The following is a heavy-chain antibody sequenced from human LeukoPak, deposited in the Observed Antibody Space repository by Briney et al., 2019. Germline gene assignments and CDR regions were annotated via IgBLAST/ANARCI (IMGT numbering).Heavy chain of an antibody. CDR3: ARDQTYSGSGIYTYFDS. Sequence: PSETLSLTCTVSGGSISSSSYYWGWIRQPPGKGLEWIGSIYYSGSTYYNPSLKSRLTISVDTSKNHFSLKLSSVTAADTAVYYCARDQTYSGSGIYTYFDSWGQGILVTVSS. J-gene: IGHJ4*02. V-gene: IGHV4-39*02. CDR2: IYYSGST. CDR1: GGSISSSSYY. D-gene: IGHD3-10*01.